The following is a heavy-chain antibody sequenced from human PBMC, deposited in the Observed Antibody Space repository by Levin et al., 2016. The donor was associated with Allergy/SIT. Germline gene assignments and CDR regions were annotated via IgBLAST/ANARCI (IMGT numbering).Heavy chain of an antibody. CDR1: GVSISSHY. Sequence: SETLSLTCNVSGVSISSHYWSWIRQVPGKGLEWIGYMYYSGSTDYNPSLKSRVTISVDRSKNQFSLRLTSVTAADTATYYCARAANGGYDLESWGQGTLVTVSS. J-gene: IGHJ4*02. CDR2: MYYSGST. V-gene: IGHV4-59*11. D-gene: IGHD3-22*01. CDR3: ARAANGGYDLES.